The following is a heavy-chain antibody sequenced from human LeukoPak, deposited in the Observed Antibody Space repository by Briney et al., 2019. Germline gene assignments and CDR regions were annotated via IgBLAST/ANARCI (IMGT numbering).Heavy chain of an antibody. V-gene: IGHV4-34*01. CDR3: ARRLSQFDP. Sequence: SETLSLTCAVYGGTFSGYYWSWIRQPPGKGLEWIGSIYYSGSTYYNPSLKSRVTISVDTSKNQFSLKLSSVTAADTAVYYCARRLSQFDPWGQGTLVTVSS. CDR1: GGTFSGYY. J-gene: IGHJ5*02. CDR2: IYYSGST.